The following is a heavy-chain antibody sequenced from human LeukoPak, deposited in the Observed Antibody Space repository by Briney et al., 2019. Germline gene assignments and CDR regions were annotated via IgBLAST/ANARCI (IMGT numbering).Heavy chain of an antibody. CDR1: GFSFQYYT. CDR2: ISWSGGTT. V-gene: IGHV3-43*01. D-gene: IGHD3-10*01. CDR3: AKERIGGSLDY. Sequence: PGGSLRLSCAASGFSFQYYTMHWVRQPPGKGLEWVSQISWSGGTTYYADSVKGRFTISRDNSRNSLYLQMNSLRTEDTALYYCAKERIGGSLDYWGQGTLLTVSS. J-gene: IGHJ4*02.